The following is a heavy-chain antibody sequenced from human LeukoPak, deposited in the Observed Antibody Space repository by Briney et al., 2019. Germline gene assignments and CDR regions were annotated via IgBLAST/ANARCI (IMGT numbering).Heavy chain of an antibody. J-gene: IGHJ6*03. Sequence: GGSLRLSCAASGFTFSGYEMNWVRQAPGKGLEWVSYITSSGSTIYYADSVKGRFTISRDNGKNSLYLQMNSLRAEDTAVYYCARASTPYTYKPYYMDVWGKGTTVTISS. CDR1: GFTFSGYE. V-gene: IGHV3-48*03. CDR2: ITSSGSTI. D-gene: IGHD1-14*01. CDR3: ARASTPYTYKPYYMDV.